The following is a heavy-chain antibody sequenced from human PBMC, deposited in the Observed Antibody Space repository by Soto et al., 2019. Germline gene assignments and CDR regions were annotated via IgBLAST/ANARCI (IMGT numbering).Heavy chain of an antibody. J-gene: IGHJ2*01. CDR2: IIPILGIA. CDR3: ARESETRHYYDSRGNWYFDL. Sequence: SVKVSCKASGGTFSSYTISWVRQAPGQGLEWMGRIIPILGIANYAQKFQGRVTITADTSTSTAYMELRSLRSDDTAVYYCARESETRHYYDSRGNWYFDLWGRGTLVTVSS. D-gene: IGHD3-22*01. V-gene: IGHV1-69*04. CDR1: GGTFSSYT.